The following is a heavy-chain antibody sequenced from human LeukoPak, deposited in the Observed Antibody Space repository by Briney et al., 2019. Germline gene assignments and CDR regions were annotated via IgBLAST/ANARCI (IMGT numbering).Heavy chain of an antibody. V-gene: IGHV3-7*01. CDR3: ARDLPPLAAAGPFDY. J-gene: IGHJ4*02. D-gene: IGHD6-13*01. CDR1: GFTFRSYW. CDR2: IQQDGREK. Sequence: PGGSLRLSCAASGFTFRSYWMSWVRQAPGKGQEWVANIQQDGREKYYVDSVEGRFTISRDNAKNLLYLQMNSLRAEDTAVYYCARDLPPLAAAGPFDYWGQGILVTVSS.